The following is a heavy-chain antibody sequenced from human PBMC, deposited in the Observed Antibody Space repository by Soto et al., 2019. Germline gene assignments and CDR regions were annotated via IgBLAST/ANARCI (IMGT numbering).Heavy chain of an antibody. CDR2: IIPILGIP. Sequence: QVQLVQSGAEVKKPGSSVKVSCKASGGTFSSYIINWVRQAPGQGLEWMGRIIPILGIPKYAQKFQGRVTITADKSTSTAYMELSSLRSEDTAVYYCARGLHYDSISLDDYWRQGTLVTVSS. CDR3: ARGLHYDSISLDDY. CDR1: GGTFSSYI. D-gene: IGHD3-22*01. V-gene: IGHV1-69*02. J-gene: IGHJ4*02.